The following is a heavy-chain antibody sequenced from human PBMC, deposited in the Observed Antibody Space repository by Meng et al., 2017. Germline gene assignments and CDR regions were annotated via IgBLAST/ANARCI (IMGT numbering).Heavy chain of an antibody. Sequence: GESLKISCAASGFAFGSYSMNWVRQAPGKGLEWVSSISSSSSYIYYADSVKGRFTISRDNAKNSLYLQMNSLRAEDTAVYYCARDKGRGYCSSTSCYGAFDIWGQGTMVTVSS. CDR3: ARDKGRGYCSSTSCYGAFDI. V-gene: IGHV3-21*01. J-gene: IGHJ3*02. D-gene: IGHD2-2*01. CDR2: ISSSSSYI. CDR1: GFAFGSYS.